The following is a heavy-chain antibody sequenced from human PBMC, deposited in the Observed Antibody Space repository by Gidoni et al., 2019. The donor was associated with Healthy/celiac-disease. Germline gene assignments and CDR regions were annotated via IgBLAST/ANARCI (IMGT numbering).Heavy chain of an antibody. CDR1: GGPFSSYA. CDR2: IIPIFGTA. V-gene: IGHV1-69*01. Sequence: QVQLVQSGAEVKKPGSSVKLSCTASGGPFSSYAISWVRQAPGQGLEWMGGIIPIFGTANYAQKFQGRVTITADESTSTADMELSSLRSEDTAVYYCARFNYYGSGSYYNRFDPWGQGTLVTVSS. J-gene: IGHJ5*02. CDR3: ARFNYYGSGSYYNRFDP. D-gene: IGHD3-10*01.